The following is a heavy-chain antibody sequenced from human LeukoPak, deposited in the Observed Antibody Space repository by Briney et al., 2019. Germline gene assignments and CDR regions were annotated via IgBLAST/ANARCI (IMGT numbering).Heavy chain of an antibody. CDR1: GYTFTSYG. J-gene: IGHJ4*02. CDR2: MNPNSGNT. CDR3: ARGAAHYDFWSGYGGY. V-gene: IGHV1-8*03. D-gene: IGHD3-3*01. Sequence: ASVKVSCKASGYTFTSYGISWVRQAPGQGLEWMGWMNPNSGNTGYAQKFQGRVTITRNTSISTAYMELSSLRSEDTAVYYCARGAAHYDFWSGYGGYWGQGTLVTVSS.